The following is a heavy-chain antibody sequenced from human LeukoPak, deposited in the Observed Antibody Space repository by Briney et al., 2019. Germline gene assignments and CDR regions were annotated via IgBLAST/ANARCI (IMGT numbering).Heavy chain of an antibody. V-gene: IGHV1-46*04. CDR3: ARAYSSSTGFDY. CDR1: GYTFTSYY. Sequence: ASVKVSCKASGYTFTSYYMQWVRQAPRQGLEWMGIINPIGGSTTYTQKLQGRVTMTRDMSTSTVYMELSSLKSEDTAVYYCARAYSSSTGFDYWGQGTLVTVSS. D-gene: IGHD6-13*01. CDR2: INPIGGST. J-gene: IGHJ4*02.